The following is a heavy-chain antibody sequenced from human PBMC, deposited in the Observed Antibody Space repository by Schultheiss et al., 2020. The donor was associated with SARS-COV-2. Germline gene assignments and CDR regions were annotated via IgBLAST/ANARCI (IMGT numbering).Heavy chain of an antibody. J-gene: IGHJ4*02. CDR3: ARQPRKLRTMIVAGGFDY. Sequence: ETLSLTCTVSGGSISSSSYYWGWIRQPPGKGLEWIGSIYYSGSTYYNPSLKSRVTISVDTSKNQFSLKLSSVTAADTAVYYCARQPRKLRTMIVAGGFDYWGQGTLVTVSS. CDR1: GGSISSSSYY. V-gene: IGHV4-39*01. D-gene: IGHD3-22*01. CDR2: IYYSGST.